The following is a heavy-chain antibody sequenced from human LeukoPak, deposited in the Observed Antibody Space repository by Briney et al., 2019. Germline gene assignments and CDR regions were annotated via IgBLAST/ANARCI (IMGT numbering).Heavy chain of an antibody. CDR2: IIPIFGTA. D-gene: IGHD3-3*01. V-gene: IGHV1-69*05. Sequence: SVKVSCKASGGTFSSYAISWVRQAPGQGLEWMGGIIPIFGTANYAQKFQGRVTITTDESTSTAYMELSSLRSEDTAVYYCARVGDFWSGYQYYFDYWGQGTLVTVSS. CDR1: GGTFSSYA. J-gene: IGHJ4*02. CDR3: ARVGDFWSGYQYYFDY.